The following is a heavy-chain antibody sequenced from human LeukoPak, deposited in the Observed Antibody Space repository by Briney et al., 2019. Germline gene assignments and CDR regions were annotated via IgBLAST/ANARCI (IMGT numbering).Heavy chain of an antibody. Sequence: PGGSLRLSCAASGFTFSSYAMSWVRQAPGKGLEWVSAISGSGGNTYYADSVKGRFTISRDNSKNTLYLQMNSLRAEDTAVYYCAKGFVVVVSATQSSWFDPWGQGTLVTVSS. V-gene: IGHV3-23*01. D-gene: IGHD2-15*01. CDR1: GFTFSSYA. CDR2: ISGSGGNT. CDR3: AKGFVVVVSATQSSWFDP. J-gene: IGHJ5*02.